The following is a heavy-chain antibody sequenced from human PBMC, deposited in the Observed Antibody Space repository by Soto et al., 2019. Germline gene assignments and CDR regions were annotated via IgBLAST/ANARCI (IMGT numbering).Heavy chain of an antibody. CDR3: AKGYSSSWLLDY. Sequence: QPGGSLRLSCAASGFTFSSYAMSWVRQAPGKGLEWVSAISGSGGSTYYADSVKGRFTISRDNSKNSLYLQMNSLRAEDTALYYCAKGYSSSWLLDYWGQGTLVTVSS. CDR2: ISGSGGST. CDR1: GFTFSSYA. J-gene: IGHJ4*02. D-gene: IGHD6-13*01. V-gene: IGHV3-23*01.